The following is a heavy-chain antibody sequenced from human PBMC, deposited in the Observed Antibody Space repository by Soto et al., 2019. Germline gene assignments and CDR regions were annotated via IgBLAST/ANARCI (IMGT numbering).Heavy chain of an antibody. D-gene: IGHD3-9*01. J-gene: IGHJ4*02. CDR3: AKASGYDILTGPSHSDF. CDR1: GFTFSNYV. Sequence: GGSLRLSCAASGFTFSNYVMTWVRQAPGRGLEWVSSISGSGDGRSYADSVKGRFTISRDNSKNTLYLQMNSLRAEDTAVYYCAKASGYDILTGPSHSDFCGQGILVTVSS. V-gene: IGHV3-23*01. CDR2: ISGSGDGR.